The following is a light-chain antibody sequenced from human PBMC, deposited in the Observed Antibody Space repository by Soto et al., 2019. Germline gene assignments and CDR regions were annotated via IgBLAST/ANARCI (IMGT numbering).Light chain of an antibody. Sequence: QSVLTQPASVSGSPGQSITSSCTGTSNDVGGYNIVSWFQQHPGKAPKLMISEVNKRPSGVSNRFSGSKSANTASLTISGLQAEDEADYYCCSHVGGSSPQWVFGGGTKLTVL. V-gene: IGLV2-23*02. CDR2: EVN. CDR1: SNDVGGYNI. CDR3: CSHVGGSSPQWV. J-gene: IGLJ3*02.